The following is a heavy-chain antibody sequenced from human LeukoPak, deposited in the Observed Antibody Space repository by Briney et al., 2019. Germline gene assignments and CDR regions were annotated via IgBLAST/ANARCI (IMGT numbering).Heavy chain of an antibody. CDR1: GYTFTGYY. V-gene: IGHV1-2*02. D-gene: IGHD3-10*01. CDR3: ARGGQTYYYGSGKGPWFDP. Sequence: ASVKVSCKASGYTFTGYYMHWVRQAPGQGLEWMGWINPNSGGTNYAQKSQGRVTMTRDTSISTAYMELSRLRSDDTAVYYCARGGQTYYYGSGKGPWFDPWGQGTLVTVSS. J-gene: IGHJ5*02. CDR2: INPNSGGT.